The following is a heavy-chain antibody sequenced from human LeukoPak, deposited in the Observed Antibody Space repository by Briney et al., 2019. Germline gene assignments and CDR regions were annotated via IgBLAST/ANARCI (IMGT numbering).Heavy chain of an antibody. D-gene: IGHD6-6*01. CDR2: INHSGST. J-gene: IGHJ6*03. Sequence: SETLSLTCDVYGGSFSGFPWTWIRQPPGKGLEWIWEINHSGSTNYNPSLKSRVTISLDTSKTQFSLKLSSVTAADTAIYFCARAVEEISSSYFYYYHMDVWVKGTTVTVSS. CDR1: GGSFSGFP. V-gene: IGHV4-34*01. CDR3: ARAVEEISSSYFYYYHMDV.